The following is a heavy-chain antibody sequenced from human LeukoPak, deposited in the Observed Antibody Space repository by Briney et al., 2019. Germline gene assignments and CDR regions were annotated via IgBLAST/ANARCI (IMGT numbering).Heavy chain of an antibody. Sequence: GRSLRLSCAASGFTFSSYAMHWVRQAPGKGLEWVAVISYDGSNKYYADSVKGRFTISRDNSKNTLYLQMNSLRAEDTAVYYCASTTVVAFDYWGQGTLVTVSS. J-gene: IGHJ4*02. CDR3: ASTTVVAFDY. D-gene: IGHD4-23*01. V-gene: IGHV3-30-3*01. CDR2: ISYDGSNK. CDR1: GFTFSSYA.